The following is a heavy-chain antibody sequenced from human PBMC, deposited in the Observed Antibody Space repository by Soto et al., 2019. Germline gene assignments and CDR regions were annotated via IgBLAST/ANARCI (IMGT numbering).Heavy chain of an antibody. CDR3: ARGRLAVDMGSYGMDV. Sequence: QVQLVQSGAEVKKPGSSVMVSCKASGGTFSSYAISWVRQAPGQGLEWMGGIIPIFGTANYAQKFQGRVTITADESTSTAYMELSSLRSEDTAVYYCARGRLAVDMGSYGMDVWGQGTTVTVSS. CDR2: IIPIFGTA. CDR1: GGTFSSYA. J-gene: IGHJ6*02. D-gene: IGHD5-12*01. V-gene: IGHV1-69*01.